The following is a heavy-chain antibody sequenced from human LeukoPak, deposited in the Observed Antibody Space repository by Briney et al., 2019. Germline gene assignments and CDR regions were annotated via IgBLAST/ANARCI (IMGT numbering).Heavy chain of an antibody. V-gene: IGHV4-4*07. CDR1: GAPISSYY. CDR3: ASGAVVDAFDI. Sequence: SETLSLTCTVSGAPISSYYWSWIRQPAGEGLEWIGRIYTSGSTNYNPSLKSRVTMSADTSKNQFSLKLSSVSAADTGVYFCASGAVVDAFDIWGQGTMVTVSS. CDR2: IYTSGST. D-gene: IGHD4-23*01. J-gene: IGHJ3*02.